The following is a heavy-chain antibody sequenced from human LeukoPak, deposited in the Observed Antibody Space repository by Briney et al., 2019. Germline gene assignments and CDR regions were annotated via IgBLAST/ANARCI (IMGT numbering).Heavy chain of an antibody. CDR1: GDSISSSKKY. CDR2: IYHSGST. Sequence: SETLSLTCTVSGDSISSSKKYWGWVRQPPGKGLEWIGSIYHSGSTYYNPSLKSRVTISVDTSKNQFSLKLSSVTAADTAVYYCARVFIVVVVSAQYPGAESNFDYWGQGTLVTVSS. V-gene: IGHV4-39*07. D-gene: IGHD2-15*01. J-gene: IGHJ4*02. CDR3: ARVFIVVVVSAQYPGAESNFDY.